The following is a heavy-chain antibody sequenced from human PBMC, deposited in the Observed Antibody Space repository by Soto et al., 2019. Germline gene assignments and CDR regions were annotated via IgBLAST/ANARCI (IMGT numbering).Heavy chain of an antibody. Sequence: GGSLRLSCKGSGYSFTSYWIGWVRQMPGKGLEWMGIIYPGDSDTRYSPSFQGQVTISADKSISTAYLQWSSLKASDTAMYYCARAPAAMPAFLDDWGQGTLVTVSS. D-gene: IGHD2-2*01. CDR2: IYPGDSDT. CDR1: GYSFTSYW. CDR3: ARAPAAMPAFLDD. J-gene: IGHJ4*02. V-gene: IGHV5-51*01.